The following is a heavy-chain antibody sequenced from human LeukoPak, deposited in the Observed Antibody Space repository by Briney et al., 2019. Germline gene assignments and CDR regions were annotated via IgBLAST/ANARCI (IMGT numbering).Heavy chain of an antibody. CDR1: GYTFTSYG. Sequence: ASVKVSCKASGYTFTSYGISWVRQAPGQGLEWMGWISAYNGNTNYAQKLQGRVTMTTDTSTSTAYMELRSLRSDDTAVYYCAREIPANGDYGSGDYWGQGTLVTVSS. J-gene: IGHJ4*02. CDR3: AREIPANGDYGSGDY. CDR2: ISAYNGNT. D-gene: IGHD3-10*01. V-gene: IGHV1-18*01.